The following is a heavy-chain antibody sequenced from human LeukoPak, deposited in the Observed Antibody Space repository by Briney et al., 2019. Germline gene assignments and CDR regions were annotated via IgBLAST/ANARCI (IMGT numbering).Heavy chain of an antibody. CDR3: ARAVAGPGDV. CDR1: GGSFSGYY. Sequence: SETLSLTCAVYGGSFSGYYWSWIRQPPGKGLEWIGEINHSGSTNYNPSLKSRVTISVDTSKNQFSLKLSSVTAADTAVYYCARAVAGPGDVWGKGTTVTVSP. V-gene: IGHV4-34*01. J-gene: IGHJ6*04. D-gene: IGHD6-19*01. CDR2: INHSGST.